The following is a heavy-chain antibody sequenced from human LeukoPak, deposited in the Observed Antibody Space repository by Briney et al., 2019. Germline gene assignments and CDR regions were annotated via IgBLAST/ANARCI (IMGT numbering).Heavy chain of an antibody. Sequence: SETLSLTCTVSGGSISSYYWSWIRQPPGKGLEWIGYIYTSGSTNYNPSLKSRVTISVDTSKNQLSLKLSSVTAADTAVYYCARHAAPYYDSSGPYYYYYYMDVWGKGTTVTVSS. CDR2: IYTSGST. V-gene: IGHV4-4*09. D-gene: IGHD3-22*01. J-gene: IGHJ6*03. CDR3: ARHAAPYYDSSGPYYYYYYMDV. CDR1: GGSISSYY.